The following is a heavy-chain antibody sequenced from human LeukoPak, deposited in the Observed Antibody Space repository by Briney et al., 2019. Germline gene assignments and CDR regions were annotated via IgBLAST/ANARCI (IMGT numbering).Heavy chain of an antibody. V-gene: IGHV1-18*01. D-gene: IGHD3-10*01. CDR2: ISAYNGNT. J-gene: IGHJ3*02. Sequence: ASVKVSCKASGYTFTSYGISWVRQAPGQGLEWMGLISAYNGNTNYAQKLQGRVTMTTDTSTSTAYMELRSLRSDDTAVYYCARDFGKYYLHKGCSFDIWGQGTMVTVSS. CDR1: GYTFTSYG. CDR3: ARDFGKYYLHKGCSFDI.